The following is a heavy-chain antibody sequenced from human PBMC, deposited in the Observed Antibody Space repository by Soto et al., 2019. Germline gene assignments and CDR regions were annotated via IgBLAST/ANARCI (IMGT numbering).Heavy chain of an antibody. J-gene: IGHJ4*02. V-gene: IGHV4-34*01. Sequence: QVQLQQWGAGLLKPSETLSLTCAVYGGSFSAYDWTWIRQPPGTGLEWIGEINHSGSTNYNPSLKSRVTISVDTSKNQFSLKLTSVTAADPAVYYCARDKIPGLFDYWGQGTLVTVSS. CDR1: GGSFSAYD. CDR3: ARDKIPGLFDY. D-gene: IGHD2-21*01. CDR2: INHSGST.